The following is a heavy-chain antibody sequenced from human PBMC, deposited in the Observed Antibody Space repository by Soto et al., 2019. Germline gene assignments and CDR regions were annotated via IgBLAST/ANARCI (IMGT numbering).Heavy chain of an antibody. CDR1: PCTFIRYT. Sequence: PGGSRRRSRTLSPCTFIRYTMSSFRPAARTVMEWVSSITGIRLYICSAGSVKGRFTISRDNARNSLYLELNSLRAEDTAVYYCARAACSSYRCYLRSAHMDVWGKGTTVTVSS. D-gene: IGHD2-2*01. CDR3: ARAACSSYRCYLRSAHMDV. J-gene: IGHJ6*03. V-gene: IGHV3-21*01. CDR2: ITGIRLYI.